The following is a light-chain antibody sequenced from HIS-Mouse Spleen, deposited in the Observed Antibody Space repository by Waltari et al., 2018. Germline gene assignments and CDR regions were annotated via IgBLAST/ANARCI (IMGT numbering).Light chain of an antibody. CDR3: QQYNSYPYT. J-gene: IGKJ2*01. V-gene: IGKV1-5*03. Sequence: DIQMTQSPSTLSVSVGDRVTITCRASRSISSWLAWYQQKPGKAPKLLIYKASSLESGVPSRFSGSGSGTEFTLTISSLQPDDFATYYCQQYNSYPYTFGQGTKLEIK. CDR1: RSISSW. CDR2: KAS.